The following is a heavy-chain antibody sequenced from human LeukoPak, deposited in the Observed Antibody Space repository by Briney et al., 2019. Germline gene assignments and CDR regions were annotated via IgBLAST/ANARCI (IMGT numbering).Heavy chain of an antibody. V-gene: IGHV4-59*08. J-gene: IGHJ4*03. CDR1: GGSISNYY. CDR3: ARSGSGWNFDS. CDR2: IYYTGNT. D-gene: IGHD6-19*01. Sequence: SETLSLTCAVSGGSISNYYWSWIRQPPGKGLEWVGYIYYTGNTNNNPSLKSRVTISMDTSKNQFSLKLSSVTAADTAVYYCARSGSGWNFDSWRPGNLGTLS.